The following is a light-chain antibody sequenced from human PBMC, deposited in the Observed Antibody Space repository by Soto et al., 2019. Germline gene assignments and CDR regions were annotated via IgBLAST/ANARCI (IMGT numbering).Light chain of an antibody. Sequence: QSVLTQPASVSGSPGQSITISCTGTSSDVGGYNYVSWYQQHPGKAPKLIIYEVSNRPSGVSNRFSGSKSGNTASLTISGLQAEDEDDYYCNSYTSKSTGVFGTGTKVTVL. J-gene: IGLJ1*01. CDR1: SSDVGGYNY. V-gene: IGLV2-14*01. CDR3: NSYTSKSTGV. CDR2: EVS.